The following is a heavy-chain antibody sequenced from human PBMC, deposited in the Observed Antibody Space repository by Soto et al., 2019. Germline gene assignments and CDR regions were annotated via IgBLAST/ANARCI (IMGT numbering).Heavy chain of an antibody. CDR1: GFTFSSYG. D-gene: IGHD3-10*01. V-gene: IGHV3-30*18. J-gene: IGHJ6*02. Sequence: GGSLRLSCAASGFTFSSYGMHWFRQAPGKGLEWVAVISYDGSNKYYADSVKGRFTISRDNSKNTLYLQMNSLRAEDTAVYYCAKGHSGQGMDVWGQGTTVTVSS. CDR3: AKGHSGQGMDV. CDR2: ISYDGSNK.